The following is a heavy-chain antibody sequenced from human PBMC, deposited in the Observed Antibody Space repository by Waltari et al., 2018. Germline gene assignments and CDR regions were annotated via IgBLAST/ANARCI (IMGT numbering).Heavy chain of an antibody. J-gene: IGHJ4*02. Sequence: EVQLLESGGGLVQPGGSLRLSCAASGFTFSSFAMSWVRQAPEKGLEWVSTISGSGGSTYYADSVKGRFTFSRDNSKNTLYLQMNSLRAEDAAVYYCAKIPSPIYNWNSPGVSYWGQGTLVTVSS. CDR3: AKIPSPIYNWNSPGVSY. CDR1: GFTFSSFA. D-gene: IGHD1-7*01. V-gene: IGHV3-23*01. CDR2: ISGSGGST.